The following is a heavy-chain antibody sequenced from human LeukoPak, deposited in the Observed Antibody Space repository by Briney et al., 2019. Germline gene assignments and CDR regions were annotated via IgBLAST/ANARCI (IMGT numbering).Heavy chain of an antibody. Sequence: GGSLRLSCAASGFTFSSYGMHWVRQAPGKGLEWVAFIRYDGSNKYYADSVKGRFTISRDNSKNTLYLQMNSLRAEDTAVYYCAKERTQDIVVVPAAILDYWGQGTLVTVSS. D-gene: IGHD2-2*02. V-gene: IGHV3-30*02. CDR1: GFTFSSYG. CDR3: AKERTQDIVVVPAAILDY. CDR2: IRYDGSNK. J-gene: IGHJ4*02.